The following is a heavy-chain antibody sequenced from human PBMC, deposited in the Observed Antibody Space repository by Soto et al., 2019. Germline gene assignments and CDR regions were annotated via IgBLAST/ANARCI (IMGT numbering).Heavy chain of an antibody. J-gene: IGHJ4*02. V-gene: IGHV3-15*07. CDR2: LKGKSAGGTT. CDR1: GFSFNTAW. CDR3: TSEFGFSSGQNDN. D-gene: IGHD6-19*01. Sequence: PGGSLRLSCACYGFSFNTAWLTWVRQAPGKGLEWVARLKGKSAGGTTDYAAPVTGRFTISSDDSKNTLYLQMNNLKIEDTAVYYCTSEFGFSSGQNDNWGQGTLVTVSS.